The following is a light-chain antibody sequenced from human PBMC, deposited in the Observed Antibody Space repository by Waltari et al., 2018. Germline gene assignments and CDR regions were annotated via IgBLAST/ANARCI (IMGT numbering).Light chain of an antibody. CDR2: YDN. J-gene: IGLJ2*01. Sequence: SYELTQPPSVSVSPGQTARITCSGHALPKKYAFWYQQKSGQAPVLIIYYDNKRPSGIPERFSGSSSGTMATLTISGAQVEDEADYYCYSTDSTGNHVVFGGWTKLTVL. CDR3: YSTDSTGNHVV. CDR1: ALPKKY. V-gene: IGLV3-10*01.